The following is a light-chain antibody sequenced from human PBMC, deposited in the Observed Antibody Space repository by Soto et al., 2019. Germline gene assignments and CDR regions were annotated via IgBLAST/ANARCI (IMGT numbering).Light chain of an antibody. J-gene: IGKJ1*01. CDR1: QSVSSSY. Sequence: EIVLTQSPGTLSFSPGERATLSCRTSQSVSSSYLAWYQQKPGQAPRLVIHGASTRATGIPARFSGSGCGTEFSLTISSLQSEDFSVYYGQQYENWPPRTFGHGTKVEIK. CDR3: QQYENWPPRT. CDR2: GAS. V-gene: IGKV3-15*01.